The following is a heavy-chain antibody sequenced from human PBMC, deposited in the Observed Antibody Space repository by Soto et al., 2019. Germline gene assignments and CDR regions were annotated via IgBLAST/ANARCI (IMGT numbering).Heavy chain of an antibody. V-gene: IGHV2-5*02. J-gene: IGHJ4*02. D-gene: IGHD3-16*01. CDR3: AHCRGGVASF. CDR1: GFSLNTRDVG. Sequence: QITLNESGPALVKPTQTLTLTCTFSGFSLNTRDVGVGWIRPPPGKALEWLGVVYWDDDKTYNPSLKSRLTITKAPPKNQVVLRITKMAPVDTATYYCAHCRGGVASFWGQGTLVTVSS. CDR2: VYWDDDK.